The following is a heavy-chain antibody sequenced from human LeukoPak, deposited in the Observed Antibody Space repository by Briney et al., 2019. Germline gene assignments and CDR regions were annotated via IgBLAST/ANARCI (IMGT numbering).Heavy chain of an antibody. V-gene: IGHV1-2*07. CDR3: ARGHYVWSSFEDF. D-gene: IGHD3-16*01. CDR2: INPNAGNT. J-gene: IGHJ4*02. Sequence: ASMKVSCKASGYNFNAHYIHWIRQAHGQGLEWMGWINPNAGNTDYSHKFQGRVTMTRDTSTTTVYMELDTVTSDDTAIYYCARGHYVWSSFEDFWGQGTLVIVSS. CDR1: GYNFNAHY.